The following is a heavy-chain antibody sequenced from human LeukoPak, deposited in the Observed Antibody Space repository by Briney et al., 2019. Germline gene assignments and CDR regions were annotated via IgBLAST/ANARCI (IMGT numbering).Heavy chain of an antibody. D-gene: IGHD1-1*01. V-gene: IGHV3-30*02. J-gene: IGHJ4*02. CDR3: APLESKNEGDNY. CDR2: MTYDGSNK. Sequence: GGSLRLSCAASGFPFTTYAMHWVRQAPGKGREWVAFMTYDGSNKDYAHSVKARFTISRDNSKNTLYLQMNSLRPEDTALYYCAPLESKNEGDNYGGQGTRVTVSS. CDR1: GFPFTTYA.